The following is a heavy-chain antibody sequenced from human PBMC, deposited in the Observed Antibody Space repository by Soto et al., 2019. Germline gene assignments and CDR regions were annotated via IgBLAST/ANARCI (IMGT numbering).Heavy chain of an antibody. J-gene: IGHJ4*02. CDR1: GGTFSSYA. Sequence: RASVKVSCNASGGTFSSYAISWVRQAPGQGLEWMGGIIPIFGTENYAQKFQGRVTITADESTSTAYMELSSLRSEDTAVYYCSNISDSSGYYFDYWGQGTLVIVS. V-gene: IGHV1-69*13. D-gene: IGHD3-22*01. CDR3: SNISDSSGYYFDY. CDR2: IIPIFGTE.